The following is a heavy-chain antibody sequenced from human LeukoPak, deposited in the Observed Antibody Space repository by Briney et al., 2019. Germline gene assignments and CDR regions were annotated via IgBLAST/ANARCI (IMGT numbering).Heavy chain of an antibody. CDR2: IYSSGST. CDR3: ARGHSYGYGWFDP. CDR1: GGSISSYY. V-gene: IGHV4-59*01. J-gene: IGHJ5*02. Sequence: SETLSLTCTVSGGSISSYYWSWIRQPPGKGLGWIGYIYSSGSTNYNPSLKSRVTISVDTSNNQFSLKLSSVTAADTAVYYCARGHSYGYGWFDPWGQGTLVTVSS. D-gene: IGHD5-18*01.